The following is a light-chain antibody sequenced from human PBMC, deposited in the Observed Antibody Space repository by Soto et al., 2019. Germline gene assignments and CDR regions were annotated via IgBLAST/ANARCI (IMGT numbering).Light chain of an antibody. Sequence: EIVLTQSPGTLSLSPGERATLSCRASQSVSSRYLGWYQQKPGQAPRLLIYGASSRATGIPDRFSGSGSGTDFTLTISRLELEDFAVYYCQQYGSSLITFGQGTRLEIK. V-gene: IGKV3-20*01. CDR1: QSVSSRY. CDR2: GAS. CDR3: QQYGSSLIT. J-gene: IGKJ5*01.